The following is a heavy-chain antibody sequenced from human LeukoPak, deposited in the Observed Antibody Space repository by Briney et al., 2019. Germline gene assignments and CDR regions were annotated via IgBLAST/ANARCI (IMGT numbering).Heavy chain of an antibody. CDR2: IYSDGST. Sequence: GGSLRLSCAASGFTVSSNYMSWVRQAPGKGLEWVSVIYSDGSTYYADSVKGRFTISRDNAKNSLYLQMSSLRAEDTAVYYCARELPGYKGSGAEFDYWGQGTLVTVSS. CDR1: GFTVSSNY. J-gene: IGHJ4*02. CDR3: ARELPGYKGSGAEFDY. V-gene: IGHV3-66*01. D-gene: IGHD1-14*01.